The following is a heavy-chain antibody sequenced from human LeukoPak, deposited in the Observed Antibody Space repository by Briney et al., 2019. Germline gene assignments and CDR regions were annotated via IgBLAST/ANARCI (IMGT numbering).Heavy chain of an antibody. J-gene: IGHJ3*02. D-gene: IGHD5-18*01. CDR1: GGSISSSNW. CDR2: IYHSGST. Sequence: SETLSLTCAVSGGSISSSNWWSWVRQPPGKGLEWIGEIYHSGSTNYNPSLKSRVTISVDTSKNQFSLKLSSVTAADTAVYYCAVNRLLAAFDIWGQGTMVTVSS. CDR3: AVNRLLAAFDI. V-gene: IGHV4-4*02.